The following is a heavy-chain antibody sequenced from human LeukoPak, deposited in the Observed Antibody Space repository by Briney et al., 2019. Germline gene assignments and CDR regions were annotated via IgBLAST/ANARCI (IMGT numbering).Heavy chain of an antibody. Sequence: PPETLSLTCTVSGYSISSGYYWGWIRQPPGKGLEWIGSIYHGGSTYYNPSLKSRVTISVDTSKNQFSLKLSSVTAADTAVYYCARGYSSSWYLNWFDPWGQGTLVTVSS. V-gene: IGHV4-38-2*02. CDR2: IYHGGST. J-gene: IGHJ5*02. D-gene: IGHD6-13*01. CDR1: GYSISSGYY. CDR3: ARGYSSSWYLNWFDP.